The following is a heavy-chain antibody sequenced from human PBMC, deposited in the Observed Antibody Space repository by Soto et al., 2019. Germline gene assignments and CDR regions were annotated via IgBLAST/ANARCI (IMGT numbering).Heavy chain of an antibody. J-gene: IGHJ5*02. CDR2: ISSSSTI. CDR3: ARDPPHISGDSDLNWFDP. V-gene: IGHV3-48*01. Sequence: EVQLVESGGGLVQPGGSLRLSCAASGFTFSSYSMNWVRQAPGKGLEWVSYISSSSTIYYADSVKGRFTISRDNAKNSLYLQMNRLRAEDTAVYYCARDPPHISGDSDLNWFDPWGQGTLVTVSS. D-gene: IGHD4-17*01. CDR1: GFTFSSYS.